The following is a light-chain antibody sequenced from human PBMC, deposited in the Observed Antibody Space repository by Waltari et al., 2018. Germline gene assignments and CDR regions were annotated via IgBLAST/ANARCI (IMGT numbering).Light chain of an antibody. CDR2: GVG. J-gene: IGLJ3*02. CDR1: SLRQNF. CDR3: NSRDITGQHWV. Sequence: SSDLTQDPAVSVALGQTVRITCQGDSLRQNFARWYQQKPGQAPVLVIFGVGNRPSGIPDRFSGSNSVQTSFLTITGAQAADEADYYCNSRDITGQHWVFGGGTRLTVL. V-gene: IGLV3-19*01.